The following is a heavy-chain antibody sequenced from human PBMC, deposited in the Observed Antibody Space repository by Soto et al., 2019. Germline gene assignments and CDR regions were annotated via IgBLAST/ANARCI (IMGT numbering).Heavy chain of an antibody. Sequence: GGSLRLSCAASGFPFSSYEMNWVRQAPGKGLEWVAYISSGGGNIYYAESVKGRFTISRDNAKNSVDLQMNSLRAEDTAVYYCARDRWLRYSGYDWHFDYWGQGTLVTV. CDR3: ARDRWLRYSGYDWHFDY. V-gene: IGHV3-48*03. CDR2: ISSGGGNI. D-gene: IGHD5-12*01. CDR1: GFPFSSYE. J-gene: IGHJ4*02.